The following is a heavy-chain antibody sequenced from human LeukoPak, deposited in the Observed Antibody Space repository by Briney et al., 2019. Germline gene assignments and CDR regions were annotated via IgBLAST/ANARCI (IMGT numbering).Heavy chain of an antibody. V-gene: IGHV3-30*02. J-gene: IGHJ4*02. CDR1: GCTFSSYG. D-gene: IGHD2-2*01. CDR2: IQYDGGNK. CDR3: APKAEGYCSSTSCSDY. Sequence: PGGSLRLSCAASGCTFSSYGMHWVRQAPGKGLEWVAFIQYDGGNKYYADSVKGRFTISRDNSKNTLYLQMNSLRTEDTAVYYCAPKAEGYCSSTSCSDYWGQGTLVTVSS.